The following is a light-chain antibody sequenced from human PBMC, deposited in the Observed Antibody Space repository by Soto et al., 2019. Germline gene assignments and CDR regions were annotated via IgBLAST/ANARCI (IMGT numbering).Light chain of an antibody. CDR3: AAWDDILNGYV. V-gene: IGLV1-44*01. J-gene: IGLJ1*01. CDR2: SNY. Sequence: QSVLTQPPSASGTPGQRVTISCSGSSSNIESNTVTWYQQLPGTAPKLVIYSNYDRPSGVPDRFSVSTSGTSASLVIRGLQSEDEADYYCAAWDDILNGYVFGGGTKVTVL. CDR1: SSNIESNT.